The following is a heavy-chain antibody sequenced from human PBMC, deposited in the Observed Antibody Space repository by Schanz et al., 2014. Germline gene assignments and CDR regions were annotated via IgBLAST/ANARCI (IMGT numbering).Heavy chain of an antibody. V-gene: IGHV3-11*01. J-gene: IGHJ4*02. D-gene: IGHD3-10*01. CDR1: GFTFSDYC. CDR2: ICSRRTV. CDR3: ARDRGAGWPQNLGDFDY. Sequence: QVQLVESGGGLVKPGGSLRLSCAASGFTFSDYCMVWIRQAPGKGLEWVSYICSRRTVKYADSVKGRFTISRDNAKSSLYLQMGSLRVEDTAVYYCARDRGAGWPQNLGDFDYWGQGTLVTVSS.